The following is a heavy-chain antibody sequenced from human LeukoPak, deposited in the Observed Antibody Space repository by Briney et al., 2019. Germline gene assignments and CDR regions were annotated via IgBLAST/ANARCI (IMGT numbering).Heavy chain of an antibody. J-gene: IGHJ6*04. V-gene: IGHV3-7*03. CDR2: IKKDGGEK. Sequence: GSLRLSCAASGFTFSNYWMSLVRQAPGKGLEWVADIKKDGGEKYYGDSVKGRFTISRDNAQNSMYLQMNSLRGEDTAVHYCATKLRGGMDVWGRGTTVTVSS. CDR1: GFTFSNYW. D-gene: IGHD3-16*01. CDR3: ATKLRGGMDV.